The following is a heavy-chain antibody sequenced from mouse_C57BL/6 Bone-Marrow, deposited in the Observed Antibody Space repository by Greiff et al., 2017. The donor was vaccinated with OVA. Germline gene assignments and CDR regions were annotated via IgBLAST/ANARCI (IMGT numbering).Heavy chain of an antibody. D-gene: IGHD2-5*01. J-gene: IGHJ2*01. CDR3: AREDYSNYVYFDD. V-gene: IGHV5-17*01. CDR1: GFTFSDYG. Sequence: EVQLVESGGGLVKPGGSLKLSCAASGFTFSDYGMHWVRQAPEKGLEWVAYISSGSSTIYYADTVKGRFTISRDNAKNTLFLQMTSLRSEDTAMYYCAREDYSNYVYFDDWGQGTTLTVSS. CDR2: ISSGSSTI.